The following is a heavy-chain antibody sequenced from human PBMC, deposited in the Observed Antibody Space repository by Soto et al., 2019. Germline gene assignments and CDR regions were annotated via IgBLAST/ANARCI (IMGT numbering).Heavy chain of an antibody. D-gene: IGHD3-22*01. CDR2: IYYSGST. V-gene: IGHV4-30-4*01. J-gene: IGHJ3*02. Sequence: SETLSLTCTVSGAPISSGVYYWSWIRQPPGKGLEWIGYIYYSGSTYYNPSLKSRVTISVDTSKNQFSLKLSSVTAADTAVYYCARAPRGDSSGFFPPAFDIWGQGTMVTVSS. CDR3: ARAPRGDSSGFFPPAFDI. CDR1: GAPISSGVYY.